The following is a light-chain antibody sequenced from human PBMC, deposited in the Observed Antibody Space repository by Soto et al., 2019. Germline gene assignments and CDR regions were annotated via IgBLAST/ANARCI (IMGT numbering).Light chain of an antibody. CDR2: DVT. CDR3: CSYAGSYPYVV. CDR1: SSDVGGYEY. V-gene: IGLV2-11*01. Sequence: QSALTQPRSVSGSPGQSVTISCTGTSSDVGGYEYVSWYQQQPGKAPKLMIYDVTKRPSGVPDRFSGSKSGNTASLTISGLQAEDEADYYCCSYAGSYPYVVFGGGTQLTVL. J-gene: IGLJ2*01.